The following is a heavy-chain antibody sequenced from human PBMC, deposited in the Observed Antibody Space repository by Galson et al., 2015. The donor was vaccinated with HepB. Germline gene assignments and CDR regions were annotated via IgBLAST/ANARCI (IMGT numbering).Heavy chain of an antibody. CDR1: GFTFSSYW. D-gene: IGHD3-22*01. J-gene: IGHJ1*01. CDR2: IKQDGSEK. CDR3: ARDPRSNYYDSRGWWGYFQH. Sequence: SLRLSCAASGFTFSSYWMSWVRQAPGKGLEWVANIKQDGSEKYYVDSVKGRFTISRDNAKNSLYLQMNSLRAEDTAVYYCARDPRSNYYDSRGWWGYFQHWGQGTLVTVSS. V-gene: IGHV3-7*03.